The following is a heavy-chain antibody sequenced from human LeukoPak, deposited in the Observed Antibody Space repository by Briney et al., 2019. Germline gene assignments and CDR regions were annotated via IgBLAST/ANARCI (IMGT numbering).Heavy chain of an antibody. CDR2: ISGRSSFI. CDR3: AQSPAARITMTSPFDY. CDR1: GFTFSDYS. J-gene: IGHJ4*02. D-gene: IGHD3-22*01. V-gene: IGHV3-21*01. Sequence: GGSLRLSCAASGFTFSDYSMNWVRQAPGKGLEWVSSISGRSSFIYYADSVKGRFTISRDNAKNSLYLQMNSLRAEDTAVYYCAQSPAARITMTSPFDYWGQGTLVTVSS.